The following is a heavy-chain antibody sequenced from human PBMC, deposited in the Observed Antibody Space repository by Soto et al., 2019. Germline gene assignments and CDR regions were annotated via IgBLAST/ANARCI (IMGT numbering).Heavy chain of an antibody. J-gene: IGHJ4*02. CDR2: ITDSSGST. CDR3: AKQRATTTAFDY. V-gene: IGHV3-23*01. D-gene: IGHD4-17*01. CDR1: GFSFTLYS. Sequence: PGGSLRLACAASGFSFTLYSMIWVRQAPGKGLEWVSLITDSSGSTYYADSVKGRFTISRDNTKNTLSLQVNSLRAEDTAVYYCAKQRATTTAFDYWGQGALVTVSS.